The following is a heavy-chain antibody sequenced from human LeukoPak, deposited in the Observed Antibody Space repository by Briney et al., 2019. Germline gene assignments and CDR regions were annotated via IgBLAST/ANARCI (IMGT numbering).Heavy chain of an antibody. V-gene: IGHV3-23*01. CDR1: GFTFSSYA. Sequence: GGSLRLSCAASGFTFSSYAMSWVRQAPGKGLEWVSGISGSGGSTYYADSAKGRFTISRDNSKNTLYLQMNSLRAEDTAVYYSAKMPVSYSSGWSNFDYWGQGNLVTVSS. J-gene: IGHJ4*02. CDR3: AKMPVSYSSGWSNFDY. D-gene: IGHD6-19*01. CDR2: ISGSGGST.